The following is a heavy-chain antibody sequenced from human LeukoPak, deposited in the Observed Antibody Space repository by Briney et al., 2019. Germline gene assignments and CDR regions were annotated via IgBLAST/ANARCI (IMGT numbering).Heavy chain of an antibody. J-gene: IGHJ4*02. Sequence: PSETLSLTCTVSGGSISSYYWSWIRQPPGKGLEWIANIYYTGSTNYNPSLKSRVTISVDTSKNQFSLKLSSVTAADTAVYYCARVRYSTSWEKKYYFDYWGQGTLVSVSS. V-gene: IGHV4-59*12. CDR1: GGSISSYY. CDR2: IYYTGST. D-gene: IGHD6-13*01. CDR3: ARVRYSTSWEKKYYFDY.